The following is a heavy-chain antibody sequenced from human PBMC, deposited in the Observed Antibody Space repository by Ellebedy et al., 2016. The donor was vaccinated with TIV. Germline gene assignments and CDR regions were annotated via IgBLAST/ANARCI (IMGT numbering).Heavy chain of an antibody. Sequence: GESLKISCAASGFTFSSYSMNWVRQAPGKGLEWVSSISSSSSYIYYADSVKGRFTISRDNAKNSLYLQMNSLRAEDTAVYYCARDLRVVVAATEESFDYWGQGTLVTVSS. CDR3: ARDLRVVVAATEESFDY. D-gene: IGHD2-15*01. J-gene: IGHJ4*02. V-gene: IGHV3-21*01. CDR2: ISSSSSYI. CDR1: GFTFSSYS.